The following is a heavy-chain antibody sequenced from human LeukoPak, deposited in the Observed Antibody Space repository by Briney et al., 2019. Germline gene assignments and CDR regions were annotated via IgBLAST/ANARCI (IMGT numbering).Heavy chain of an antibody. CDR3: AKDRGRQWLVFDY. D-gene: IGHD6-19*01. Sequence: GGSLRLSCAASGFTFSSYGMHWVRQAPGKGLEWVAVISYDGSNKYYADSVKGRFTISRDNSKNTLYPQMNSLRAEDTAVYYCAKDRGRQWLVFDYWGQGTLVTVSS. J-gene: IGHJ4*02. V-gene: IGHV3-30*18. CDR1: GFTFSSYG. CDR2: ISYDGSNK.